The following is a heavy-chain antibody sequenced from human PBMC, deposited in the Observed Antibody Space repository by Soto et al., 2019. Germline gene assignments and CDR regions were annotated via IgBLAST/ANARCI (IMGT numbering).Heavy chain of an antibody. D-gene: IGHD3-10*01. CDR3: AREGERGSGDSVDALDV. Sequence: EVQLVESGEGLVQPGGSLRLSCAASGFTFSSYDMHWVRQATGKGLEWVSAIDIAGNTYYPVSVRGRFTISRENAKNSLYLQINTLRAGDTAVYYCAREGERGSGDSVDALDVWGQGTLVTVSS. CDR2: IDIAGNT. V-gene: IGHV3-13*01. CDR1: GFTFSSYD. J-gene: IGHJ3*01.